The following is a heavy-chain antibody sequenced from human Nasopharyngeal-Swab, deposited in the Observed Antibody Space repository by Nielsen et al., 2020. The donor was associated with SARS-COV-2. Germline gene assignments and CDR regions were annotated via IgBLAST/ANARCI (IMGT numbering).Heavy chain of an antibody. CDR1: GFSLSTSGMC. V-gene: IGHV2-70*01. J-gene: IGHJ6*02. Sequence: SGPTLVKPTQTLTLTCTFSGFSLSTSGMCVSWIRQPPGKALEWLALIDWDDDKYYSTSLKTRLTISKDTSKNQVVLTMTNMDPVDTATYYCARMPVQLERPGDYYYYGMDVWGQRTTVTVSS. CDR2: IDWDDDK. CDR3: ARMPVQLERPGDYYYYGMDV. D-gene: IGHD1-1*01.